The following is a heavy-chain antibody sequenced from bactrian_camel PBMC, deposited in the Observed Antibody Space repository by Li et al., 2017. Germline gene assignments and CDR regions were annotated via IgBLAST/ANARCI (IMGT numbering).Heavy chain of an antibody. CDR1: GATDGVTC. Sequence: QVQLVESGGGSVQAGGSLRLSCAASGATDGVTCTGWFRQAPGKERQGVAVIESDGSTNYAYRVKGRFTISKDNAKKTLDLQMNSLKPEDSGTYYCAAETAQACWLTTVDESSSSTYKIWGQGTQVTVS. D-gene: IGHD3*01. V-gene: IGHV3S53*01. CDR2: IESDGST. CDR3: AAETAQACWLTTVDESSSSTYKI. J-gene: IGHJ4*01.